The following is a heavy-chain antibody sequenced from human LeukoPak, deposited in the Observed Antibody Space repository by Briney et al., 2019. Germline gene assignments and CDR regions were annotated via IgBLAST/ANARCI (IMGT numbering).Heavy chain of an antibody. Sequence: SETLSLTCTVSGGSISIVGYYWSWIRQHPGKGLEWIGYIYYSGSTYYNPSLKSRVTISVDTSKNQFSLKLSSVTAADTAVYYCARDRESSNSPYGMDVWGQGTTVTVSS. V-gene: IGHV4-31*03. CDR2: IYYSGST. CDR1: GGSISIVGYY. D-gene: IGHD6-13*01. J-gene: IGHJ6*02. CDR3: ARDRESSNSPYGMDV.